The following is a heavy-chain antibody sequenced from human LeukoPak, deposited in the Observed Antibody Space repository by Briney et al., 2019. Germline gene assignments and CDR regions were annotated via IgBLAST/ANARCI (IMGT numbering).Heavy chain of an antibody. CDR1: GFTFCSYA. J-gene: IGHJ4*02. CDR2: ISGSGGST. V-gene: IGHV3-23*01. Sequence: PGGSLRLSCAASGFTFCSYAMSWVRQAPGKGLEWVSAISGSGGSTYYADSVKGRFTISRDNSKNTLYLQMNSLRAEDTAVYYCAKDRTLNERITMIVVVIPGYYFDYWGQGTLVTVSS. D-gene: IGHD3-22*01. CDR3: AKDRTLNERITMIVVVIPGYYFDY.